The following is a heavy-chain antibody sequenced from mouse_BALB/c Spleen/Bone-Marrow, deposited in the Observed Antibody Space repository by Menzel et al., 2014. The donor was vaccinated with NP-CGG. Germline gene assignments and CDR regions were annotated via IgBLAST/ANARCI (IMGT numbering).Heavy chain of an antibody. CDR3: AREDGLWYFDV. Sequence: QLQQSGAELMKPGASVKISCKATGYTFSSYWIEWVKQRPGHGLEWIGEILPGSGSTNYNEKFKGKATFTADTSSNTAYMQLSSLTSEDSAVYYCAREDGLWYFDVWGAGTTVTASS. CDR1: GYTFSSYW. V-gene: IGHV1-9*01. J-gene: IGHJ1*01. CDR2: ILPGSGST. D-gene: IGHD1-1*01.